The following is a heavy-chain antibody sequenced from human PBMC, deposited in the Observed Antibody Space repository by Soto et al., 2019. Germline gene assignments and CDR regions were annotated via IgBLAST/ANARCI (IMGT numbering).Heavy chain of an antibody. D-gene: IGHD7-27*01. CDR3: ARDDWGVGGNRYYGMDV. V-gene: IGHV4-4*07. J-gene: IGHJ6*02. CDR1: GGSISSYY. Sequence: QVQLQESGPGLVKPSETLSLTCTVSGGSISSYYWSWIRQPAGKGLEWIGRIYTSGSTNYNPSLKRRVTMSVDTSKNQFSLKLSSVTAADTAVDYCARDDWGVGGNRYYGMDVWGQGTTVTVSS. CDR2: IYTSGST.